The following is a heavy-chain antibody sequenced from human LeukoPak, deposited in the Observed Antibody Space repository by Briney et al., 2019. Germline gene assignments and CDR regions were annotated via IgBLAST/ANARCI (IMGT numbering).Heavy chain of an antibody. V-gene: IGHV4-30-4*07. J-gene: IGHJ3*02. Sequence: SETLSLTCAVSGGSISSGGYSWSWIRQPPGKGLEWIGYIYYSGSTYYNPSLKSRVTISVDTSKNQFSLKLSSVTAADTAMYYCARDKTYYDIVTGYDDAFDMWGQGTMVTVSS. CDR1: GGSISSGGYS. CDR3: ARDKTYYDIVTGYDDAFDM. CDR2: IYYSGST. D-gene: IGHD3-9*01.